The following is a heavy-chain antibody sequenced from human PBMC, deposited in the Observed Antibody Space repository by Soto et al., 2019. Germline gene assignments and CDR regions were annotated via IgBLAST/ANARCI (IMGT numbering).Heavy chain of an antibody. CDR1: GFTFSPYA. V-gene: IGHV3-23*01. CDR2: ISGSGGST. CDR3: AKERERAKEATLYYGLAV. J-gene: IGHJ6*02. Sequence: EVQLLESGGGLVQPGGSLRLSCAASGFTFSPYAMSWVRQAPGKGLEWVSTISGSGGSTYYADSVKGRFTISRDNSKHTLYLPVSIPSAEDTALYYRAKERERAKEATLYYGLAVGGQGTTVTVAS.